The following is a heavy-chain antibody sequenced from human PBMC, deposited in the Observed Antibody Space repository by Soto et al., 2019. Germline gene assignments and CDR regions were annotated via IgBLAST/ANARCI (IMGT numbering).Heavy chain of an antibody. D-gene: IGHD3-16*01. CDR2: ILNSGST. J-gene: IGHJ6*02. CDR1: GGSISSGSYY. Sequence: SETLSLTCTVSGGSISSGSYYWTWIRQPPGKALEWIGYILNSGSTNYNPSLKSRVTISVDTSKNQFSLKLSSVTAADTAVYYCARELGEGVYHYYYGMDVWGQGTTVTVS. CDR3: ARELGEGVYHYYYGMDV. V-gene: IGHV4-61*01.